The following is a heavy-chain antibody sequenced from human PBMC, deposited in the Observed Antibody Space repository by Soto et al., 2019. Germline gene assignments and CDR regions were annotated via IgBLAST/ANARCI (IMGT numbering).Heavy chain of an antibody. D-gene: IGHD3-22*01. Sequence: ASVKVSCKASGYTFTSYYMHWARQATGLGLGRMEIINPSGGSTSYAQTLQGRVTMTRETYNSTVYMELSSLRSEDTAVYYGAIDWGSWYSTMIVVGRPLVDYWGQGSQDT. J-gene: IGHJ4*02. CDR2: INPSGGST. CDR3: AIDWGSWYSTMIVVGRPLVDY. V-gene: IGHV1-46*01. CDR1: GYTFTSYY.